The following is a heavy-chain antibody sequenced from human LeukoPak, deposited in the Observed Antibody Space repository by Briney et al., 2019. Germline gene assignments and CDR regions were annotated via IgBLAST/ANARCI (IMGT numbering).Heavy chain of an antibody. CDR3: ARDQPYGWYSFVGYYGMDV. CDR1: GGSISSYY. CDR2: IYYSGST. D-gene: IGHD6-19*01. V-gene: IGHV4-59*01. Sequence: PSETLSLTCTVSGGSISSYYWSWIRQPPGKGLEWIGYIYYSGSTNYNPSLKSRVTISVDTSKNQFSLKLSSVTAADTAVYYCARDQPYGWYSFVGYYGMDVWGQGTTVTVSS. J-gene: IGHJ6*02.